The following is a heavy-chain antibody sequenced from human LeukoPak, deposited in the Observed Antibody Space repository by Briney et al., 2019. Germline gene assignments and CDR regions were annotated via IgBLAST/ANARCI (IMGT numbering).Heavy chain of an antibody. D-gene: IGHD4-11*01. CDR1: GFTFSSYA. CDR2: ISGSGGST. Sequence: GGSLRLSCAASGFTFSSYAMSWVRQAPGKGLEWVSAISGSGGSTYYADSVKGRFTISRDNSKNTLYLQMNSLRAEDTAVYYCAKDERVTTGSLYYYYYGMDVWGQGTTVTVSS. J-gene: IGHJ6*02. CDR3: AKDERVTTGSLYYYYYGMDV. V-gene: IGHV3-23*01.